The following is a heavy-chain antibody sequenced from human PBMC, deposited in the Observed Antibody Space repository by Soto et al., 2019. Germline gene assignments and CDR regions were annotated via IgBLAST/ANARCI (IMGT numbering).Heavy chain of an antibody. CDR2: IYWDDDK. V-gene: IGHV2-5*02. Sequence: QITLKESGPTLVKPTQTLTLTCTFSGFSLSTSGVGVGWIRQPPGKALEWLALIYWDDDKRYSPSLKSRLTITNDTSKNHVDLTMTHTDPVDTPTYSCAHSSTVTTGDYWGQGTLVTVSS. CDR1: GFSLSTSGVG. D-gene: IGHD4-17*01. CDR3: AHSSTVTTGDY. J-gene: IGHJ4*02.